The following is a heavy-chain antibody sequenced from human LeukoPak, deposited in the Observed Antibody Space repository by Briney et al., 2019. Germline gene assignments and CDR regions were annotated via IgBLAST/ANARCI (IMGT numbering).Heavy chain of an antibody. J-gene: IGHJ5*02. Sequence: SETLSLTCSVSGGSIRSLGYSWGWIRQPPGKGLEWIASMYYTGTTYYNPSLKSRVTMSVDTSKNQFSLNLTSATAADTAVFYCARSVSAYAGRGWFDPWGQGTLVTASS. CDR1: GGSIRSLGYS. V-gene: IGHV4-39*07. CDR2: MYYTGTT. D-gene: IGHD5-12*01. CDR3: ARSVSAYAGRGWFDP.